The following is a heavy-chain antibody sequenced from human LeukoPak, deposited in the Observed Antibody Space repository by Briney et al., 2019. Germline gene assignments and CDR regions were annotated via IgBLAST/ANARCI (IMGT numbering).Heavy chain of an antibody. J-gene: IGHJ4*02. V-gene: IGHV4-61*02. CDR2: IYTSGST. CDR1: GGSISSGSYY. D-gene: IGHD4-11*01. CDR3: ASLPSNTVTHDY. Sequence: SETLSLTCTVSGGSISSGSYYWSWIRQPAGKGLEWIGRIYTSGSTNYNPSLKSRVTISLDTSKNQFSLKLRSVTAADTAVYYCASLPSNTVTHDYWGQGTLVTVSS.